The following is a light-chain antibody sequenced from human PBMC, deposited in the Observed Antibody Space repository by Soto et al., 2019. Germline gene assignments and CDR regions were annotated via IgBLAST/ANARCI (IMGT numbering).Light chain of an antibody. Sequence: QSVLTRPPSVSAAPGQKVTISCSGSSSNIGNNYVSWYQQLPGTAPKLLIYDNNKRPSGIPDRFSGSKSGTSATLGITGLQTGDEADYYCGTWDSSLSAAVFGTGTKLTVL. CDR1: SSNIGNNY. J-gene: IGLJ1*01. CDR3: GTWDSSLSAAV. CDR2: DNN. V-gene: IGLV1-51*01.